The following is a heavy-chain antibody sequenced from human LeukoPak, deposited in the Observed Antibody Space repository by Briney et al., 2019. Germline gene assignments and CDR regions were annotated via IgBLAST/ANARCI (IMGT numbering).Heavy chain of an antibody. J-gene: IGHJ4*02. Sequence: QTGGSLRLSCAASGFTFSSYAMSWVRQAPGKGLEWISAISSSGTGTYYADSVKGRFTISRDNAKNTVYLQMNSLRAEDTAVYYCAKDRPASHGSGSFGDYWGQGTLVAVST. CDR3: AKDRPASHGSGSFGDY. D-gene: IGHD3-10*01. CDR2: ISSSGTGT. V-gene: IGHV3-23*01. CDR1: GFTFSSYA.